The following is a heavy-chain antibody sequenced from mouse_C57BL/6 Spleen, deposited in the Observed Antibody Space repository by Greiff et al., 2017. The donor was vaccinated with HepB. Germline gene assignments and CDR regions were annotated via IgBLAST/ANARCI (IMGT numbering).Heavy chain of an antibody. D-gene: IGHD1-1*01. CDR3: ARSKKIVATYFAY. CDR2: TNPTNGRT. J-gene: IGHJ2*01. Sequence: VKLQESGAELVKAGASVKMSCKASGYTFTSYWMHWVKQRLGQGLEWFAETNPTNGRTYYNEKFKSKATLTVDKSSSTAYMLLSGTTFEDSAVYYCARSKKIVATYFAYWGQGTTLTVSS. CDR1: GYTFTSYW. V-gene: IGHV1S81*02.